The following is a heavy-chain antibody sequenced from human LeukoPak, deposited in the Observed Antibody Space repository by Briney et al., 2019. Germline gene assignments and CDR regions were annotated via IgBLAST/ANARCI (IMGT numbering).Heavy chain of an antibody. CDR1: GFTFSNYA. CDR2: ISYDGSNK. Sequence: GGSLRLSCAASGFTFSNYAMSWVRQAPGKGLEWVAVISYDGSNKYYADSVKGRFTISRDNSKNTLYLQMNSLRAEDTAVYYCARNDYGDYYFDYWGQGTLVTVSS. V-gene: IGHV3-30*04. D-gene: IGHD4-17*01. J-gene: IGHJ4*02. CDR3: ARNDYGDYYFDY.